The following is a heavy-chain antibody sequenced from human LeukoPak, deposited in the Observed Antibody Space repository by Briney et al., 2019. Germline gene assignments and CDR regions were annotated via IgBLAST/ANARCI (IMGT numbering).Heavy chain of an antibody. Sequence: GGSLRLSCAASGVTFRSDGMHCVRQAPGKGLEWVALISSDGNDKLYGDSVTGRFTISRDDSKSTVYQQMNSLRGEDTAVYYCTTKVTRGNSGDDYDDWGQGTLVTVSS. D-gene: IGHD5-12*01. J-gene: IGHJ4*02. CDR2: ISSDGNDK. CDR1: GVTFRSDG. CDR3: TTKVTRGNSGDDYDD. V-gene: IGHV3-30*03.